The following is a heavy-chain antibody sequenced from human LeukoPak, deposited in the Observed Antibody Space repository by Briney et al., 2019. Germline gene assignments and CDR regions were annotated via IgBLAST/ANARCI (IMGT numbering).Heavy chain of an antibody. CDR2: ISAYNGNT. V-gene: IGHV1-18*01. CDR1: GYTFTSYG. Sequence: ASVKVSCKASGYTFTSYGISWVRPAPGQGLEWMGWISAYNGNTNSAQKLQGRVTMTTDTSTSAAYMELRSLRSDGTAVYYRARGWDSSGYYPFYFDYWGQGTLVTVS. D-gene: IGHD3-22*01. CDR3: ARGWDSSGYYPFYFDY. J-gene: IGHJ4*02.